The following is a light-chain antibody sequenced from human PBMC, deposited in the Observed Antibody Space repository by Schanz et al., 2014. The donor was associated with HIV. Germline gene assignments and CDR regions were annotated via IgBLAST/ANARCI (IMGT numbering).Light chain of an antibody. V-gene: IGLV1-44*01. CDR2: SNN. J-gene: IGLJ2*01. CDR3: QSFDRTMRGLV. Sequence: QSVLTQPASASGTPGQRVTISCSGSSSNIGSNTVNWYQPLPGTAPKLLIYSNNQRPSGVPDRFSGSKSGTSASLAITGLQAEDEGDYYCQSFDRTMRGLVFGGGTKLTVL. CDR1: SSNIGSNT.